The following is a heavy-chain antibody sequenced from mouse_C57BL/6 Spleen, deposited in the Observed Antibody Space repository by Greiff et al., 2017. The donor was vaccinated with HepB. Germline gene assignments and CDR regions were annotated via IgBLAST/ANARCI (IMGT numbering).Heavy chain of an antibody. D-gene: IGHD1-1*01. CDR1: GYTFTSYW. V-gene: IGHV1-64*01. J-gene: IGHJ2*01. CDR3: ARDGTTVVAFDY. CDR2: IHPNSGST. Sequence: QVQLQQPGAELVKPGASVKLSCKASGYTFTSYWMHWVKQRPGQGLEWIGMIHPNSGSTNYNEKFKSKATLTVDKSSSTAYMQLSSLTSEDSAVYYCARDGTTVVAFDYWGQGTTLTVSS.